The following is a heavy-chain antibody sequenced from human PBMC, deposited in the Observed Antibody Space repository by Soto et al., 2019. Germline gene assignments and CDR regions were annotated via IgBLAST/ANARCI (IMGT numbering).Heavy chain of an antibody. V-gene: IGHV3-30*18. CDR3: AKPGIAAAGGDY. CDR2: ISYDGSNK. D-gene: IGHD6-13*01. Sequence: QVQLVESGGGVVQPGRSLRLSCAASGFTFSSYGMHWVRQAPGKGLEWVAVISYDGSNKYYADSVKGRFTISRDNSQNTLYLQMNSLRAEDTAGYYCAKPGIAAAGGDYWGQGTLVTVSS. J-gene: IGHJ4*02. CDR1: GFTFSSYG.